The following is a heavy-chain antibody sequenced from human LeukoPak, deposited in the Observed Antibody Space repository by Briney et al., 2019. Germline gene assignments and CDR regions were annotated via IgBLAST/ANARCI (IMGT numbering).Heavy chain of an antibody. CDR2: INHSGST. D-gene: IGHD3-10*01. J-gene: IGHJ5*02. CDR3: ARHPRSRWGSATMVRGVSSCWFDP. CDR1: GGSFSGYY. Sequence: PSETLSLTCAVYGGSFSGYYWSWIRQPPGKGLEWIGEINHSGSTNYNPSLKSRVTISVDTSKNQFSLKLSSVTAADTAVYYCARHPRSRWGSATMVRGVSSCWFDPWGQGTLVTVSS. V-gene: IGHV4-34*01.